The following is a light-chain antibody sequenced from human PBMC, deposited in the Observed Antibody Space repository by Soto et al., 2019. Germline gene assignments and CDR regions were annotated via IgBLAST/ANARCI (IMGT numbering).Light chain of an antibody. V-gene: IGKV3-20*01. Sequence: EFALTQSPGTLSLSPGERATLSCRASQTVRNNYLAWYQQKPGQAPGLLIYDASSRATAIPDRFSGGGSGTDFTLTVSRLEPEDFAVCYCQQFSSYPLTFGGGTKVEIK. J-gene: IGKJ4*01. CDR1: QTVRNNY. CDR3: QQFSSYPLT. CDR2: DAS.